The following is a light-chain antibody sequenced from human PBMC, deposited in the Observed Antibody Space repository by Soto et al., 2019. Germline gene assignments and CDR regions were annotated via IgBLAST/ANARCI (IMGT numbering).Light chain of an antibody. CDR3: SSYTSSSTRV. Sequence: CVRTNAASGNGFPVRASTISCTGTSSDVGGYNYVSWYQQHPGKAPKLMIYDVSNRPSGVSNRFSGSKSGNTASLTISGLQAEDEADYYCSSYTSSSTRVFGTGTKVTVL. J-gene: IGLJ1*01. CDR1: SSDVGGYNY. CDR2: DVS. V-gene: IGLV2-14*01.